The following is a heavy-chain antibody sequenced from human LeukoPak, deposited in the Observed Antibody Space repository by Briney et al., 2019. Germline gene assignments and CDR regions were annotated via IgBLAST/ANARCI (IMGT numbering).Heavy chain of an antibody. J-gene: IGHJ4*02. V-gene: IGHV3-21*01. Sequence: GGSLRLSCAASGFSFSNYGMNWVRQAPGKGLGWVSSISSSSSYIYYADSVKGRFTISRDNAKNSLYLQMNSLRAEDTAVYYCARAAAAVDFDYWGQGTLVTVSS. CDR2: ISSSSSYI. D-gene: IGHD6-13*01. CDR1: GFSFSNYG. CDR3: ARAAAAVDFDY.